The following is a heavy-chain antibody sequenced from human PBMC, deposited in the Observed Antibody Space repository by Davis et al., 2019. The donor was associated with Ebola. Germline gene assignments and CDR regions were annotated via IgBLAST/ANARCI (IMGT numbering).Heavy chain of an antibody. J-gene: IGHJ4*02. CDR2: INTFHGNT. D-gene: IGHD2-15*01. CDR3: ARDQILMLADN. V-gene: IGHV1-18*01. CDR1: GYTFTSYD. Sequence: AASVKVSCKASGYTFTSYDINWVRQATGQGLEWMGWINTFHGNTKYAQKFQGRVSLTTDTSTSTAYMELRDLRSDDTAVYYCARDQILMLADNWGQGSLVTVSS.